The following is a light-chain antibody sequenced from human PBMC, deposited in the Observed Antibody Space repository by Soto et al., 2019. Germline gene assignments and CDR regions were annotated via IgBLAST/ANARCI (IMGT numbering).Light chain of an antibody. V-gene: IGKV3-15*01. CDR3: HQYNNWPPST. CDR2: GAR. CDR1: QSVNHN. Sequence: ERVMTQSPSTLSSCPWEICTLSCRASQSVNHNVAWYQQKPGQAPRLLIYGARSRATGVPDRFSGSGTGTDFTLTISSLQAEDFGVYFCHQYNNWPPSTFGQGTRLEIK. J-gene: IGKJ5*01.